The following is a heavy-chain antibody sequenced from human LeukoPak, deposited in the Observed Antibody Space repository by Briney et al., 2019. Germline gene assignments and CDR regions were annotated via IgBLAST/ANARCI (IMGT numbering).Heavy chain of an antibody. J-gene: IGHJ4*02. V-gene: IGHV4-30-4*01. Sequence: SETLSLTCTVSGGSISSGDYYWRWIRQPPGKGLEWIGYIYYSGSTYYNPSLKSRVTISVDTCKNQFSLKLSSVTAADTAVYYCAGDGYYDSSDNYWGQGTLITVSS. CDR1: GGSISSGDYY. CDR3: AGDGYYDSSDNY. CDR2: IYYSGST. D-gene: IGHD3-22*01.